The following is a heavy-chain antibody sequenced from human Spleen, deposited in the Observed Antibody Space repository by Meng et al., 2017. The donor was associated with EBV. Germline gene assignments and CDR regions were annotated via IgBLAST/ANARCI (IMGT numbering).Heavy chain of an antibody. CDR2: ISAYNGNT. J-gene: IGHJ5*02. D-gene: IGHD6-25*01. CDR3: ARGIAANWFDP. CDR1: GYSFYTYG. Sequence: QVQLLRSGGEVKTPGASVKVSCKGSGYSFYTYGISWVRQAPGQVLEWMGWISAYNGNTNYAQNFQGRVNVTTDRSTTTAYMELSNLRSDDTAVYYCARGIAANWFDPWGQGTLVTVSS. V-gene: IGHV1-18*01.